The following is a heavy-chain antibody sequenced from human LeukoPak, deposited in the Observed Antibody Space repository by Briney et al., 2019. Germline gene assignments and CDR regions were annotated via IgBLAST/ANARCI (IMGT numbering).Heavy chain of an antibody. Sequence: PSETLSLTCAVYGGSFSGYYWSWIRQPPGKGLEWIGEINHSGSTNYNPSLKSRVTISVDTSKNQFSLKLSSVTAADTAVYYCARSLYCSGGSCYNSIPPCYYYMGVWGKGTTVTVSS. CDR3: ARSLYCSGGSCYNSIPPCYYYMGV. J-gene: IGHJ6*03. CDR2: INHSGST. CDR1: GGSFSGYY. V-gene: IGHV4-34*01. D-gene: IGHD2-15*01.